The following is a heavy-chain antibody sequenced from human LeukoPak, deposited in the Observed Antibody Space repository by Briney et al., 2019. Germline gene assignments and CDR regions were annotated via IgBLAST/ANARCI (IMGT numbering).Heavy chain of an antibody. CDR2: TNPNSGGT. Sequence: ASVKVSCKASGYTFTGYYMHWVRQAPGQGLEWMGWTNPNSGGTNYAQKFQGRVTMTRDTSISTAYMELSRLRSDDTAVYYCARELVVVAATSFDPWGQGTLVTVSS. CDR3: ARELVVVAATSFDP. CDR1: GYTFTGYY. J-gene: IGHJ5*02. V-gene: IGHV1-2*02. D-gene: IGHD2-15*01.